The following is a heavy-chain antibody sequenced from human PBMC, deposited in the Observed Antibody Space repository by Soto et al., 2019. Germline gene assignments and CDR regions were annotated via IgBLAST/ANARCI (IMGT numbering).Heavy chain of an antibody. CDR2: IFYSGST. J-gene: IGHJ6*02. CDR3: ARHLTYCSAGSCYSDFPYYGMDV. V-gene: IGHV4-39*01. CDR1: GGSISSSSYY. D-gene: IGHD2-15*01. Sequence: QLQLQESGPGLVKPSETLSLTCTVSGGSISSSSYYWGWIRQPPGKGLEWIGSIFYSGSTYYNPSIKSRFTISVDPSKNQFSLKLRSVTAADTAVYYCARHLTYCSAGSCYSDFPYYGMDVWGQGTTVTVSS.